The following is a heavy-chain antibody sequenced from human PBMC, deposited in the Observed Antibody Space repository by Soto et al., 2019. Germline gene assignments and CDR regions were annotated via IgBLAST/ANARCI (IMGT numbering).Heavy chain of an antibody. J-gene: IGHJ5*02. V-gene: IGHV4-39*01. CDR1: GGSISSSSYY. Sequence: SETLSLTCTVSGGSISSSSYYWGWIRHPPGKGLAWIGSIYYSGSTYYHPSLKSRVTISVDTSKNQFSPQLSSVTAADTAVYYCASPKIAFYNWFDPWGQGTLVTVSS. D-gene: IGHD3-3*02. CDR3: ASPKIAFYNWFDP. CDR2: IYYSGST.